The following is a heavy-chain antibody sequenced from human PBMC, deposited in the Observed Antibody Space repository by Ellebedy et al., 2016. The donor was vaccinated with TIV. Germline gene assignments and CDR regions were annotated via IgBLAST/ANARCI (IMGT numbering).Heavy chain of an antibody. CDR3: TTDPFPYNWNDVDYYYYYGMDV. D-gene: IGHD1-20*01. J-gene: IGHJ6*02. CDR2: IKSKTDDGTT. V-gene: IGHV3-15*01. Sequence: GGSLRLSXAASGFTFSNAWMSWVRQAPGKGLEWVGRIKSKTDDGTTDYAAPVKGRFTISRDDSKNTLYLQMNSLKTEGTAVYYCTTDPFPYNWNDVDYYYYYGMDVWGQGTTVTVSS. CDR1: GFTFSNAW.